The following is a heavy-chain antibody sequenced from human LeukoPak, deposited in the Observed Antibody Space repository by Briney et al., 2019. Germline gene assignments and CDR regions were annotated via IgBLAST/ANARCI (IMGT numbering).Heavy chain of an antibody. CDR2: IKQDGSEK. Sequence: GGSLRLSCAASGFTFSSYWMSWVRQAPGKGLEWVANIKQDGSEKYYVDSVKGRFTISRDNAKNSLYLQMNSLRAEDTAVYYCAKAHDSSGYWGSDAFDIWGQGTMVTVSS. V-gene: IGHV3-7*01. CDR1: GFTFSSYW. D-gene: IGHD3-22*01. J-gene: IGHJ3*02. CDR3: AKAHDSSGYWGSDAFDI.